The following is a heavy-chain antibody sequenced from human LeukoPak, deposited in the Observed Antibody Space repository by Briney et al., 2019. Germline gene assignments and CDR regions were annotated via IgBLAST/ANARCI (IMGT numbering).Heavy chain of an antibody. V-gene: IGHV3-53*01. CDR3: AKEIRPNDY. CDR1: GFTVSDNY. CDR2: IYSGGGT. Sequence: PGGSLRLSCAASGFTVSDNYMSWVRQAPGKGLKWLSVIYSGGGTYYADSVKGRFTISRDNSKNTVYLQMNSLRPDDTAVYYCAKEIRPNDYWGQGTLVTVSS. D-gene: IGHD4-17*01. J-gene: IGHJ4*02.